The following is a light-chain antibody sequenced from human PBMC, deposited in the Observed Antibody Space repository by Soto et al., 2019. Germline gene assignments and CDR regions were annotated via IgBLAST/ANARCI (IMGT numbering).Light chain of an antibody. Sequence: DIVMTQSADSLAVSLGERATINCKSSQSVFSNSNNKKYLAWYQQKSGQPPRLLVYWASTRESGVPDRFTGSGSGTDFTLTITSLQAEDVAVYYCQQYFANPRTFGQGTKVEIK. CDR1: QSVFSNSNNKKY. J-gene: IGKJ1*01. V-gene: IGKV4-1*01. CDR2: WAS. CDR3: QQYFANPRT.